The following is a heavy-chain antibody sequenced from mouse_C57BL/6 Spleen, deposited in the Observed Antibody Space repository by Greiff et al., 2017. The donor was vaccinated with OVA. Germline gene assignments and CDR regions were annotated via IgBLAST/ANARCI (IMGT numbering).Heavy chain of an antibody. Sequence: VQLQQSGPELVKPGASVKISCKASGYTFTDYYMNWVKQSHGKSLEWIGDINPNNGGTSYNQKFKGKATLTVDKSSSTAYMELRSLTSEDSAVYYCARNRRWYFDVWGTGTTVTVSS. J-gene: IGHJ1*03. CDR1: GYTFTDYY. CDR2: INPNNGGT. CDR3: ARNRRWYFDV. V-gene: IGHV1-26*01.